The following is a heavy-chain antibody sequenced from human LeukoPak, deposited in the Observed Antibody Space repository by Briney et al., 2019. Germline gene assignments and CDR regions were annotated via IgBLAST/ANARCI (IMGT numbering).Heavy chain of an antibody. D-gene: IGHD2-2*01. V-gene: IGHV1-69*04. CDR3: ASPNPLEPAVSPYYYGMDV. Sequence: SVKVSCKASGGTFSSYAISWVRQAPGQGLEWMGRIIPILGIANYAQKFQGRVTITADKSTSTAYMELSSLRSEDTAVYYCASPNPLEPAVSPYYYGMDVWGQGATVTVSS. CDR2: IIPILGIA. CDR1: GGTFSSYA. J-gene: IGHJ6*02.